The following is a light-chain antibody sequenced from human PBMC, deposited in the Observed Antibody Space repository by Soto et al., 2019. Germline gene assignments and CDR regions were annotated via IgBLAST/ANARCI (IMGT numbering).Light chain of an antibody. V-gene: IGKV3-20*01. CDR1: QSVISTY. J-gene: IGKJ1*01. CDR2: GAS. Sequence: EVVLTQSPGTLSLSPGERATLSCRASQSVISTYLAWYQQKPGQAPRLLIYGASSRDTGIPDRFSGSGSGTDVTLTINRLEPEDFAVYYCQHYGSSTRTFGQGTKVEIK. CDR3: QHYGSSTRT.